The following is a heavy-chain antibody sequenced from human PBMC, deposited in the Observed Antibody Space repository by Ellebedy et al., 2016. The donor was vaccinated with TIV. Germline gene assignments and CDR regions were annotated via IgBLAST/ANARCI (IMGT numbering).Heavy chain of an antibody. CDR1: GDTFNNYA. CDR2: TIPVLGVV. Sequence: SVKVSCXASGDTFNNYAISWVRQAPGQGLEWMGGTIPVLGVVTYAQKFHGRVTIAADESTSTVYLDLSSLISEDTAVYYCARGADRYCTGGKCYREFDSWGQGTLVTVSS. CDR3: ARGADRYCTGGKCYREFDS. J-gene: IGHJ5*01. V-gene: IGHV1-69*10. D-gene: IGHD2-15*01.